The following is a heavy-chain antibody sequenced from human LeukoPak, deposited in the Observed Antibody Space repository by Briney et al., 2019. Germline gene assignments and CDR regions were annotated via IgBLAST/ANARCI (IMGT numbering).Heavy chain of an antibody. CDR1: GDSINSLDL. J-gene: IGHJ4*02. CDR2: MYLSGTT. CDR3: ATLYGDYVY. Sequence: SGTLSLTCTVSGDSINSLDLWSWVRQPPGKGLEWIGEMYLSGTTHSNPSVKSRVTISIDKSKNQFFLNLSSVTAADTAVYYCATLYGDYVYWGQGTLVTVSS. V-gene: IGHV4-4*02. D-gene: IGHD4-17*01.